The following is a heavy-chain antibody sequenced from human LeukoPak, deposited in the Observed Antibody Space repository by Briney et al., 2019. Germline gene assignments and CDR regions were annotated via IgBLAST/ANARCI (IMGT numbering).Heavy chain of an antibody. J-gene: IGHJ4*02. CDR2: ISGSGDTT. V-gene: IGHV3-23*01. Sequence: GGSLRLSCATSGFIFSNYAVNWVRQAPGKGLEWVSIISGSGDTTYYADSVKGRFTISRDNSKNTLYLQMNSLRAEDTAVYYCARAHQLWFGELDNWGQGALVTVSS. CDR3: ARAHQLWFGELDN. D-gene: IGHD3-10*01. CDR1: GFIFSNYA.